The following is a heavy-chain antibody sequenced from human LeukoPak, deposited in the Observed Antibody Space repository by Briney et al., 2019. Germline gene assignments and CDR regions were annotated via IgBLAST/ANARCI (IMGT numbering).Heavy chain of an antibody. Sequence: SETLSLTCTVSGGSISSYYWSWIRQPPGKGLEWIGYIYYSGSTYYNPSLKSRVTISVGTSKNQFSLKLSSVTAADTAVYYCARDRARTAADYWGQGTLVTASS. J-gene: IGHJ4*02. V-gene: IGHV4-59*12. CDR1: GGSISSYY. CDR2: IYYSGST. CDR3: ARDRARTAADY. D-gene: IGHD6-13*01.